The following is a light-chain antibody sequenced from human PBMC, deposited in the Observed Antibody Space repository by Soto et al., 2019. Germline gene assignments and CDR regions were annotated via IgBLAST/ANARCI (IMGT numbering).Light chain of an antibody. Sequence: EIVMTQSPATLSVSPGERATLSCRASQSISSNLAWYQQKPGQAHRLLIYGASTRATGIPATFSGSGSGTDFTLTISSLQSEDFAVYYCQQYNNWPFTFGPGTKVHIK. J-gene: IGKJ3*01. CDR3: QQYNNWPFT. CDR1: QSISSN. V-gene: IGKV3-15*01. CDR2: GAS.